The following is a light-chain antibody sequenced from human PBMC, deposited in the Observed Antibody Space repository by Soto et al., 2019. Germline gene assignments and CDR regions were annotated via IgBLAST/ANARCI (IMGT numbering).Light chain of an antibody. V-gene: IGLV2-14*01. CDR2: DVN. CDR1: SSENGAYNY. CDR3: SSYTSSSTYV. J-gene: IGLJ1*01. Sequence: QSSLTQPASVSGSPGQSITISCTGASSENGAYNYVSWYQKHPSKAPKINNYDVNKWPSGISDRFSGSKSVNTASLTISGLQAEDEADYFCSSYTSSSTYVFGTGTKVTVL.